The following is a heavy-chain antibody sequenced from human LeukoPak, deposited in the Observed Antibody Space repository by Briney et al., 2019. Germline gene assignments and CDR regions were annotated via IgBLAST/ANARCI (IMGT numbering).Heavy chain of an antibody. CDR1: GFTFSSYG. V-gene: IGHV3-30*18. D-gene: IGHD5-12*01. J-gene: IGHJ4*02. Sequence: RSLRLSCAASGFTFSSYGMHWVRQAPGKGLEWVAVISYDGSNKYYADSVKGRFTISRDNSKNTLYLQMNSLRAEDTAVYYCAKGMEDSGYVQRGEGFDYWGQPTLVTVSS. CDR2: ISYDGSNK. CDR3: AKGMEDSGYVQRGEGFDY.